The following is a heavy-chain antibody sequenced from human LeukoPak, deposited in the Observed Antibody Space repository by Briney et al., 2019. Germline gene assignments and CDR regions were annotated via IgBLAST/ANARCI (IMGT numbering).Heavy chain of an antibody. J-gene: IGHJ5*02. CDR2: INHSGST. D-gene: IGHD3-10*01. V-gene: IGHV4-34*01. CDR3: ARGSYGSGSYYVIWFDP. Sequence: SETLSLTCAVYGGSFSGYYWSWIRQPPGKGLEWIGEINHSGSTNYNPSLKSRVTISVDTSKNQFSLKLSSVTAADTAVYYCARGSYGSGSYYVIWFDPWGQGTLVTVSS. CDR1: GGSFSGYY.